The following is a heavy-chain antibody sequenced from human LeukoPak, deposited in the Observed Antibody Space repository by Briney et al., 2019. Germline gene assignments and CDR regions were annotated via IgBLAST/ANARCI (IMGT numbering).Heavy chain of an antibody. CDR3: ARSITMIVMDV. Sequence: SETLSLTCTVSGGSIGSYYWSWIRQPPGKGLEWIGYIYYSGSTNYNPSLKSRDTISVDTSKNQFSLKLSSVTAADTAVYYCARSITMIVMDVWGQGTTVTVSS. CDR2: IYYSGST. V-gene: IGHV4-59*08. D-gene: IGHD3-22*01. J-gene: IGHJ6*02. CDR1: GGSIGSYY.